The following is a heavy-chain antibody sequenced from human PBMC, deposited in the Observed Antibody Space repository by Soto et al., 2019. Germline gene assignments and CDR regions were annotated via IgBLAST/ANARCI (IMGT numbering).Heavy chain of an antibody. Sequence: SETLSLTCTVSGGSISSYYWSWIRQPPGKGLEWIGYIYYSGSTNYNPSLKSRVTISVDTSKNQFSLKLSSVTAADTAVYYCARGLEWDSSGSYYFDYWGQGTLVTVSS. D-gene: IGHD3-22*01. V-gene: IGHV4-59*01. CDR1: GGSISSYY. J-gene: IGHJ4*02. CDR2: IYYSGST. CDR3: ARGLEWDSSGSYYFDY.